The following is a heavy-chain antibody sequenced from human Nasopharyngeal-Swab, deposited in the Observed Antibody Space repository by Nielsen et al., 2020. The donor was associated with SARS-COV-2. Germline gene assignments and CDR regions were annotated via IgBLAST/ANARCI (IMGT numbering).Heavy chain of an antibody. Sequence: WSRQSPGKGLEWIGYIYHSGSTYYNPSLKSRVTISVDRSKNQFSLKLSSVTAADTAVYYCARAGTTSPETPFDYWGQGTLVTVSS. D-gene: IGHD1-1*01. V-gene: IGHV4-30-2*06. CDR2: IYHSGST. J-gene: IGHJ4*02. CDR3: ARAGTTSPETPFDY.